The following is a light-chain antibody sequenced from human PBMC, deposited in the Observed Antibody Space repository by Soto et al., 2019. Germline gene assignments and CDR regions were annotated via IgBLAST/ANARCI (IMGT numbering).Light chain of an antibody. CDR1: SSDVGGYNF. CDR2: EVS. J-gene: IGLJ3*02. CDR3: TSYTISSSLV. Sequence: QSALTQPASVSGSPGQSITISCTGTSSDVGGYNFVSWYQQHPHKAPKLMIYEVSNRPSGVSNRFSGSKSGNTASLTISGLQAEDEADYYCTSYTISSSLVFGGGTKVTVL. V-gene: IGLV2-14*01.